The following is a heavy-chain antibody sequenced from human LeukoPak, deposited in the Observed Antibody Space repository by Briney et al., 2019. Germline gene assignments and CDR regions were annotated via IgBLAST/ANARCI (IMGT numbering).Heavy chain of an antibody. V-gene: IGHV4-34*01. D-gene: IGHD3-9*01. CDR1: GGSFSGYY. Sequence: KTSETLSLTCAVYGGSFSGYYWSWIRQPPGKGLEWIGEINHSGSTNYNPSLKSRVTISVDTSKNQFPLKLSSVTAADTAVYYCARASILTGDDRRPFDYWGQGTLSPSPQ. CDR3: ARASILTGDDRRPFDY. CDR2: INHSGST. J-gene: IGHJ4*02.